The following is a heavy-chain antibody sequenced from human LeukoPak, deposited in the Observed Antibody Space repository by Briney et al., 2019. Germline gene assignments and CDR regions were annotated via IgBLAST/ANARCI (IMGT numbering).Heavy chain of an antibody. D-gene: IGHD3-22*01. CDR1: GFTFSSYW. CDR2: INSDGGST. Sequence: GGSLRLSCAAPGFTFSSYWMHWVRQAPGKGLVWVSRINSDGGSTSYADSVKGRFTISRDNAKNTLYLQMNSLRAEDTAVYYCARLYYYDSSGYYDAFDIWGQGTMVTVSS. V-gene: IGHV3-74*01. J-gene: IGHJ3*02. CDR3: ARLYYYDSSGYYDAFDI.